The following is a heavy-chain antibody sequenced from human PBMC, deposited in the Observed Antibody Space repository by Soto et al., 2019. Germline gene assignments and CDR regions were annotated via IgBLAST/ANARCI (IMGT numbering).Heavy chain of an antibody. CDR1: GYTFTSYG. V-gene: IGHV1-18*01. Sequence: QVQLVQSGAEVKKPGASVKVSCKASGYTFTSYGISWVRQAPGQGLAWMGWISAYNGNTNYAQKLQGRVTMTTDTSTSTADMELRSLRSDDTAVYYCARDQFDSYGPKGGLDYWGQGTLVTVSS. CDR2: ISAYNGNT. D-gene: IGHD5-18*01. CDR3: ARDQFDSYGPKGGLDY. J-gene: IGHJ4*02.